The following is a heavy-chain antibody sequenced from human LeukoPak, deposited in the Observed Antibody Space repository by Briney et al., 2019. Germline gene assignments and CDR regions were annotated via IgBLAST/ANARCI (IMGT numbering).Heavy chain of an antibody. CDR2: MNPNSGTT. CDR1: GYTFTSYD. Sequence: GASVKVSCKASGYTFTSYDINWFRQATGQRLQWMGWMNPNSGTTGYAQEFQGRVTMTRDTSIGTAYMELGSLRSDDTAMYYCARALSGCVLCFDYWGQGTLVTVSS. V-gene: IGHV1-8*01. D-gene: IGHD6-19*01. J-gene: IGHJ4*02. CDR3: ARALSGCVLCFDY.